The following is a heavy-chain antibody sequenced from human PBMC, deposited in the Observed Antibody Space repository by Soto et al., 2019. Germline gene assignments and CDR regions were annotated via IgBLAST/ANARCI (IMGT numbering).Heavy chain of an antibody. CDR3: ARSTESYYYMDV. V-gene: IGHV4-34*01. CDR1: GGSFSGYY. Sequence: TLSLTCAVYGGSFSGYYWSWIRQPPGKGLEWIGEINHSGSTNYNPSLKSRVTISVDTSKNQFSLKLSSMTAADTAVYYCARSTESYYYMDVWGKGTTVTVSS. CDR2: INHSGST. J-gene: IGHJ6*03.